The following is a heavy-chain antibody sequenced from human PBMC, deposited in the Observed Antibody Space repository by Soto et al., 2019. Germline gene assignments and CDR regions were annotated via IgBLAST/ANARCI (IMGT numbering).Heavy chain of an antibody. J-gene: IGHJ5*02. CDR3: SILEGA. CDR1: GLTFGDHY. Sequence: EVQLVESGGGLVQPGGSLTLSCAVSGLTFGDHYMEWVRQAPGKGLEWVASSRNKAKSYSTDFAASVKGRFTISRDESKNSLNLQMNSLMTEDTAVYYCSILEGAWGQGTLVTVSS. V-gene: IGHV3-72*01. CDR2: SRNKAKSYST. D-gene: IGHD2-21*01.